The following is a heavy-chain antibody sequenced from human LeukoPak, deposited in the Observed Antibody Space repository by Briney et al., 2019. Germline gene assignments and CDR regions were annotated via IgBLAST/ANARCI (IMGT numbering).Heavy chain of an antibody. Sequence: GGSLRLPCAASGFTFSSYAMSWVRQAPGKGLEWVSAISGSGGSTYYADSVKGRFTISRDNSENTLYLQMNSLRAEDTAVYYRAKEGTMIVVANFDYWGQGTLVTVSS. V-gene: IGHV3-23*01. J-gene: IGHJ4*02. D-gene: IGHD3-22*01. CDR1: GFTFSSYA. CDR2: ISGSGGST. CDR3: AKEGTMIVVANFDY.